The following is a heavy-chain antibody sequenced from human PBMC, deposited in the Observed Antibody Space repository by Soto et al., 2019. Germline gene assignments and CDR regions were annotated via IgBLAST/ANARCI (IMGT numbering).Heavy chain of an antibody. D-gene: IGHD2-8*01. J-gene: IGHJ5*02. CDR1: GFTFSSYG. Sequence: QVQLVESGGGVVQPGRSLRLSCAASGFTFSSYGMHWVCQAPGKGLEWVAVIWYDGSNKYYADSVKGRFTISRDNSKNTLYLQMNSLRAEDTAVYYCAREPRYCTNGVCYEGWFDPWGQGTLVTVSS. CDR3: AREPRYCTNGVCYEGWFDP. V-gene: IGHV3-33*01. CDR2: IWYDGSNK.